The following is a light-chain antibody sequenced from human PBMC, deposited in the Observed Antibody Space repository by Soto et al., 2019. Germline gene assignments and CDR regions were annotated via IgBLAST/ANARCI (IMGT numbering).Light chain of an antibody. CDR3: QQDYSTPPT. CDR1: TGVLYSSNNKNY. J-gene: IGKJ1*01. V-gene: IGKV4-1*01. CDR2: WAS. Sequence: IVIPHPPDYLAVSLGKTATTNSKYHTGVLYSSNNKNYLVWYQQKSGQPPKLLISWASIRESGVPDRFSGSGSGTDFTLTISSLQAEDVAVYYCQQDYSTPPTFGQGSKVDI.